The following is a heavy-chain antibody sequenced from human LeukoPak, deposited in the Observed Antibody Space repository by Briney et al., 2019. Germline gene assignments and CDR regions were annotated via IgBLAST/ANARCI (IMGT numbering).Heavy chain of an antibody. CDR3: AKEGPEEWERLTGGDYYDYYMDV. D-gene: IGHD1-26*01. J-gene: IGHJ6*03. V-gene: IGHV3-30*18. CDR1: GFTFSSYV. Sequence: GGSLRLSCAASGFTFSSYVMHWVRQAPGKGLEWVAGITYDGSNKYYADSVKGRFTISRDNSKNTLYLQMNSLRAEDMAVYYCAKEGPEEWERLTGGDYYDYYMDVWGKGTTVTVSS. CDR2: ITYDGSNK.